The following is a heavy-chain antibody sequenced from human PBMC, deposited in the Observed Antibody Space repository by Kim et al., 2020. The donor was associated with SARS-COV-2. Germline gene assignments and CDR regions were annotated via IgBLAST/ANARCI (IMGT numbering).Heavy chain of an antibody. J-gene: IGHJ2*01. D-gene: IGHD3-22*01. CDR1: GYSFTSYW. Sequence: GESLKISCKGSGYSFTSYWIGWVRQMPGKGLEWMGIIYPGDSDTRYSPSFQGQVTISADKSISTAYLQWSSLKASDTAMYYCARPRYYYDSGGYPNKHWYFDLWGRGTLVTVSS. CDR3: ARPRYYYDSGGYPNKHWYFDL. CDR2: IYPGDSDT. V-gene: IGHV5-51*01.